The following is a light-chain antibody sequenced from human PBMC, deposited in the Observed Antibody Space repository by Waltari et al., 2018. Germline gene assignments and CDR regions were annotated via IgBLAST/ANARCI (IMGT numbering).Light chain of an antibody. CDR2: DVS. V-gene: IGLV2-23*02. CDR3: FSYAGSNSFA. Sequence: QSALTQPASVSGSPGQSITVSCIGTSNDIGSYNFVSWFQQHPVRAPKLMIYDVSERPLGVSNRFSGSKSGNTASLTISGLQAEDEADYYCFSYAGSNSFAFGGGTRVTVL. J-gene: IGLJ2*01. CDR1: SNDIGSYNF.